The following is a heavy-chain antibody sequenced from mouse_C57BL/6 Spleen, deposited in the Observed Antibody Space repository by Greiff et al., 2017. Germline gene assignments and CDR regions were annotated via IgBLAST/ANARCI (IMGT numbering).Heavy chain of an antibody. D-gene: IGHD1-1*01. CDR3: ARDPITTVVEDWYFDV. CDR2: ISDGGSYT. Sequence: DVKLVESGGGLVKPGGSLKLSCAASGFTFSSYAMSWVRQTPEKRLGWVATISDGGSYTYYPDNVKGRFTISRDNAKNNLYLQMSHLKSEDTAMYYCARDPITTVVEDWYFDVWGTGTTVTVSS. CDR1: GFTFSSYA. J-gene: IGHJ1*03. V-gene: IGHV5-4*01.